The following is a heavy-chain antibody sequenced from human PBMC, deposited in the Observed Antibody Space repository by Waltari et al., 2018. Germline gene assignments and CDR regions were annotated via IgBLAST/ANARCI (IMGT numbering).Heavy chain of an antibody. D-gene: IGHD5-12*01. CDR2: IYHSGST. CDR3: ASWATDHYFDY. J-gene: IGHJ4*02. V-gene: IGHV4-38-2*01. CDR1: GYSSSSGYY. Sequence: QVQLQESGPGLVKPSETLSLTCAVSGYSSSSGYYWGWIRQPPGKGLEWIGSIYHSGSTYYNPSLKSRVTISVDTSKNQFSLKLSSVTAADTAVYYCASWATDHYFDYWGQGTLVTVSS.